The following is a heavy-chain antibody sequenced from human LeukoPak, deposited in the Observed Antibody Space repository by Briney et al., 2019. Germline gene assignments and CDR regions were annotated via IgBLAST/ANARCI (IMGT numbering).Heavy chain of an antibody. CDR3: AKDVGKWESLHFFDY. V-gene: IGHV3-23*01. Sequence: GGSLRLSCLTSGFTLSTNAMSWVRQAPGKGLEWISGISGSGASTYYADSVKGRFTISRDDSRNTLYLQMNSLGGDDTAVYYCAKDVGKWESLHFFDYWGQGTLVTVSS. CDR2: ISGSGAST. CDR1: GFTLSTNA. J-gene: IGHJ4*02. D-gene: IGHD1-26*01.